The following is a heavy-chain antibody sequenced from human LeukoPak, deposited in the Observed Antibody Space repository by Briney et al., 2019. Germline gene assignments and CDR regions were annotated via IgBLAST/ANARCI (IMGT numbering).Heavy chain of an antibody. J-gene: IGHJ4*02. D-gene: IGHD4-17*01. CDR3: AMMTTVTTGLDY. CDR1: GYTFTSYY. Sequence: ASVKVSCKASGYTFTSYYMHWVRPAPGQGLEWMGIINPSGGSTSYAQKFQGRVTMTRDTSTSTVYMELSSLRSEDTAVYYCAMMTTVTTGLDYWGQGTLVTVSS. CDR2: INPSGGST. V-gene: IGHV1-46*01.